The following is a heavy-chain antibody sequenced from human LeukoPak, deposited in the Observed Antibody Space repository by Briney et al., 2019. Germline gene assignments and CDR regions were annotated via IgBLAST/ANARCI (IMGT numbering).Heavy chain of an antibody. CDR2: ISYDGSNK. V-gene: IGHV3-30*04. Sequence: GRSLRLSCAASGFTFSSYAMHWVRQAPGKGLEWVAVISYDGSNKYYADSVKGRFTISRNNAKNTLYLHMNSLRAEDTAVYYCTENFNSGGQGPLVTVSS. CDR1: GFTFSSYA. CDR3: TENFNS. J-gene: IGHJ4*02.